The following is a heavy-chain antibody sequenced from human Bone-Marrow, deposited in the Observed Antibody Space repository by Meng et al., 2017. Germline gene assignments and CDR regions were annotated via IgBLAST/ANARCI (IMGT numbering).Heavy chain of an antibody. CDR1: GFTFSSYA. J-gene: IGHJ6*02. Sequence: GESLKISCAASGFTFSSYAMHWVRQAPGKVLEWVAVISYDGSNKYYADSVKGRFTISRDNSKNTLYLQMNSLRAEDTAVYYCARGSDNYYYYGMDVWGQGTTVTVSS. CDR2: ISYDGSNK. V-gene: IGHV3-30*07. CDR3: ARGSDNYYYYGMDV.